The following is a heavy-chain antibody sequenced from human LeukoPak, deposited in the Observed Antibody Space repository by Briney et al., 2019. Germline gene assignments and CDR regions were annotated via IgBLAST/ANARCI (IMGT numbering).Heavy chain of an antibody. V-gene: IGHV3-23*01. D-gene: IGHD3-3*01. CDR2: ISGSGGST. CDR3: AKGTYYDFWSGYRIFDY. CDR1: GFTFSNFA. Sequence: GGSLRLSCAASGFTFSNFAMSWVRQAPGKGLEWVSAISGSGGSTYYADSVKGRFTISRDNSKNTLYLQMNSLRAEDTAVYYCAKGTYYDFWSGYRIFDYWGQGTLVTVSS. J-gene: IGHJ4*02.